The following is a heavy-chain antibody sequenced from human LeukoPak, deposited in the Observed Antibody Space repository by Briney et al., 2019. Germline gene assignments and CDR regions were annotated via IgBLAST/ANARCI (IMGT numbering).Heavy chain of an antibody. Sequence: ASVKVSCKASGYTFTGYYMHWVRQAPGQGLEWMGWINPNSGGTNYAQKFQGRVTMTRDTSISTAYMELSRLRSDDTAVYYCARGAGGSYWYFDLWGRGTLVTVSS. J-gene: IGHJ2*01. V-gene: IGHV1-2*02. CDR3: ARGAGGSYWYFDL. CDR2: INPNSGGT. CDR1: GYTFTGYY.